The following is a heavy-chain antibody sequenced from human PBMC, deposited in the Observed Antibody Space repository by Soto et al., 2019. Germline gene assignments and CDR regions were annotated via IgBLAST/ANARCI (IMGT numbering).Heavy chain of an antibody. D-gene: IGHD6-19*01. J-gene: IGHJ6*02. CDR1: GDSITSSGSY. CDR3: ARHGGTSGWYPRIYDYGMNV. CDR2: IYDNGST. V-gene: IGHV4-39*01. Sequence: QLQLQESGPGLVKPSETLSLTCTVSGDSITSSGSYWGWIRQPPGKGLDWIGSIYDNGSTYYNPSLKSRVTISVDTSKNHLSLKLTSMTAADTAMYYCARHGGTSGWYPRIYDYGMNVGGQGTTVTVS.